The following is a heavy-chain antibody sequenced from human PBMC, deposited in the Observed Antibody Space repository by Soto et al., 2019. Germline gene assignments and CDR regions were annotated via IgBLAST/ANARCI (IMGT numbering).Heavy chain of an antibody. J-gene: IGHJ4*02. CDR1: GGSLSGYY. CDR3: ARGQEGVVATH. CDR2: VKDGGHT. V-gene: IGHV4-34*01. Sequence: QVQLQQWGAGLLKPSETLSLNCAVTGGSLSGYYWSWIRQPPGKGLEWIGEVKDGGHTNYSPSLRGXXTXSXDTSNNRCSLRLNSVTAADTGVYYCARGQEGVVATHWDQGSLVTVSS. D-gene: IGHD5-12*01.